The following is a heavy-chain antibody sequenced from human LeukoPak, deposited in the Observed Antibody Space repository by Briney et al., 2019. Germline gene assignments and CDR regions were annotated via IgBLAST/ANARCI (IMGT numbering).Heavy chain of an antibody. V-gene: IGHV4-59*08. CDR3: ARQQVDGDYVFDY. D-gene: IGHD4-17*01. CDR1: GGSISSYY. Sequence: SETLSLTCTVSGGSISSYYWSWIRQPPGKGLEWIGYLYYSGSTNYNPSLKSRVTISVDTSKNQFSLKLSSVTAADTAVYYCARQQVDGDYVFDYWGQGTLVTVSS. CDR2: LYYSGST. J-gene: IGHJ4*02.